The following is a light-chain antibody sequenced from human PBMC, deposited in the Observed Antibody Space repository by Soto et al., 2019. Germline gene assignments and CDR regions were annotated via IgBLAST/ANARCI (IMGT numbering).Light chain of an antibody. CDR3: QQYASYSPYT. CDR1: QSVTSR. Sequence: DIQMTQSPSTLSASMGDRVTITCRASQSVTSRLAWYQLKPGKAPKLLIHEASSLESGVPSRFSGSGSGTEFTLTISSLQPDDFATYYCQQYASYSPYTFGQGTNLEIK. CDR2: EAS. V-gene: IGKV1-5*03. J-gene: IGKJ2*01.